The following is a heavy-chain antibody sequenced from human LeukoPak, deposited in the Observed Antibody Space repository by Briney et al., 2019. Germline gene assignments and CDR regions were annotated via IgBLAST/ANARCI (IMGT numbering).Heavy chain of an antibody. D-gene: IGHD3-10*01. CDR2: IHYSGST. J-gene: IGHJ5*01. V-gene: IGHV4-59*11. CDR3: ARLVWLGESPGSWFDS. Sequence: SETLSLTCSVSGGSITSHFWSWIRQPPGEGLEWIGYIHYSGSTNYNPSLKSRVTISPDTSKNQLFLKLNSVTAADTAVYYCARLVWLGESPGSWFDSWGQGTLVTVSS. CDR1: GGSITSHF.